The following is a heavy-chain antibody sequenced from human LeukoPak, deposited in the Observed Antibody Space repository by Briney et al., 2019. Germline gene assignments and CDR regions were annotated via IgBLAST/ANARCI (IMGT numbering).Heavy chain of an antibody. Sequence: PGGSLRLSCAASGFSFSSYDMHWVRQTTGKGLEWDSGIAIAGDTYYPDSVKGRFTLSRESAKNFLYLQMNSLRAGDTAVYYCARAARYYHSSGAHAFGVWGQGTMVTVSS. CDR1: GFSFSSYD. D-gene: IGHD3-22*01. CDR3: ARAARYYHSSGAHAFGV. J-gene: IGHJ3*01. CDR2: IAIAGDT. V-gene: IGHV3-13*01.